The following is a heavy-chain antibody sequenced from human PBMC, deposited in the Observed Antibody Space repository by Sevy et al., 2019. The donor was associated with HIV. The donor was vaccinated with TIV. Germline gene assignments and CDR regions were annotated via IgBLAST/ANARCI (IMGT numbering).Heavy chain of an antibody. D-gene: IGHD2-2*01. J-gene: IGHJ6*03. V-gene: IGHV3-30*02. Sequence: GGSLRLSCAASGFTFSSYGMHWVRQAPGKGLEWVAFIRYDGSNKYYADSVKGRFTISRHNSKNTLYLQMNSLRAEDTAVYYCAKGTGNRYCSSTSCRPHYYYYMDVWGKGTTVTVSS. CDR1: GFTFSSYG. CDR3: AKGTGNRYCSSTSCRPHYYYYMDV. CDR2: IRYDGSNK.